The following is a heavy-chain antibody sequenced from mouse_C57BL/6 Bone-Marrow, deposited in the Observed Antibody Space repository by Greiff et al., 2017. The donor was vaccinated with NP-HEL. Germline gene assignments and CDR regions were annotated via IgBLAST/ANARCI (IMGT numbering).Heavy chain of an antibody. CDR2: IYPGDGDT. Sequence: QVQLQQSGAELVKPGASVKISCKASGYAFSSYWMNWVKQRPGKGLEWIGQIYPGDGDTNYNGKFKGKATLTADKSSSTAYMQLSSLTSEDSAVYFCARGGYYYGSGGYYAMDYWGQGTSVTVSS. CDR1: GYAFSSYW. J-gene: IGHJ4*01. D-gene: IGHD1-1*01. V-gene: IGHV1-80*01. CDR3: ARGGYYYGSGGYYAMDY.